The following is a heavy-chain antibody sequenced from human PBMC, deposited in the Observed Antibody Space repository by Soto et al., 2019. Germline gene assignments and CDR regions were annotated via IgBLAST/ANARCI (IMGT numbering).Heavy chain of an antibody. J-gene: IGHJ3*02. V-gene: IGHV3-30*18. CDR1: GFTFSSYG. Sequence: QVQLVESGGGVVQPGRSLRLSCAASGFTFSSYGMHWVRQAPGKGLEWVAVISYDGSNKYYADSVKGRFTISRDNSKNTLYLQMNSRRAEDTAVYYCAKQGYYDSSGYQPTGPFAFDIWGQGTMVTVSS. D-gene: IGHD3-22*01. CDR2: ISYDGSNK. CDR3: AKQGYYDSSGYQPTGPFAFDI.